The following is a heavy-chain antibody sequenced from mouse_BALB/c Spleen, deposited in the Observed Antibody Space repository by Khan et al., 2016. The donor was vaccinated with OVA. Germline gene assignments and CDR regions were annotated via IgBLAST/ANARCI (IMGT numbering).Heavy chain of an antibody. CDR3: IRRVLFGIFVY. D-gene: IGHD1-1*02. V-gene: IGHV1-7*01. J-gene: IGHJ3*01. Sequence: QVQLQQSGAELANPGASVKMSCKASGYTFTSYWIHWVKQRPGQGLEWIGYINPSTGYTEYNQKFKDKATLTTDKSSSTAYMQLSSLTSADSAVYYCIRRVLFGIFVYWGQGTLVTVAA. CDR2: INPSTGYT. CDR1: GYTFTSYW.